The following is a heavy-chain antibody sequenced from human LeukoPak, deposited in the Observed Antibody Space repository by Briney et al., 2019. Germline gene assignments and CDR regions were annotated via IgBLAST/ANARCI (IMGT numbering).Heavy chain of an antibody. V-gene: IGHV3-21*01. J-gene: IGHJ4*02. CDR3: ASGKGFLFDQ. CDR2: ISPTGAYI. CDR1: GFTLSGHS. D-gene: IGHD3-3*01. Sequence: GGSLRLSCAATGFTLSGHSMNWVRQAPGKGLDWVSSISPTGAYIYYQDSVKGRFTISRDNAKNSLWLQMNSLRDEDTAMYYCASGKGFLFDQLGQGTLVTVSS.